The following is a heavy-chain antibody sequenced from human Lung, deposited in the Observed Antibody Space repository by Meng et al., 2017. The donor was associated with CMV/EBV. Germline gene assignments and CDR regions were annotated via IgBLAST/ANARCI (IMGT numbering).Heavy chain of an antibody. V-gene: IGHV4-59*01. CDR1: GHPITTYY. Sequence: SETLSLXXTVSGHPITTYYWSWIRQPPEKGLEWIGYIYYSGSTNYNPSLRSRVSISVDTSKNQFSLELSSVTAADTAIYYCARDRAAIGYYYYGMDVWGHETTVXVSS. D-gene: IGHD2-2*01. CDR3: ARDRAAIGYYYYGMDV. J-gene: IGHJ6*02. CDR2: IYYSGST.